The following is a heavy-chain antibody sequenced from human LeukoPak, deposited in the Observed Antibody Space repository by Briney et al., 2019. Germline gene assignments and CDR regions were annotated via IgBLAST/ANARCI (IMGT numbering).Heavy chain of an antibody. D-gene: IGHD3-22*01. CDR1: GDSLTELS. Sequence: GASVKVSCKVSGDSLTELSMHWVRQAPGKGLDWMGGLDPEDREIIYAQKFQGRVTMTEDTSTDTVYMELSSLRSEDTAVYYCARGLTSNYYDSSGYYPTGNWGQGTLVTVSS. J-gene: IGHJ4*02. CDR3: ARGLTSNYYDSSGYYPTGN. CDR2: LDPEDREI. V-gene: IGHV1-24*01.